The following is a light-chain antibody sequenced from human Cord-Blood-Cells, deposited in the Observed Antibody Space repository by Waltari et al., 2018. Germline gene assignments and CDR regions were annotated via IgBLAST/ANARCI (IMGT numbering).Light chain of an antibody. J-gene: IGKJ5*01. CDR2: DAS. V-gene: IGKV3-11*01. CDR3: QQRSNWPPG. Sequence: EIVLTQSLATLSLSPGERATLSCRASQRVSSYLAWYQQKPGQAPRLLIYDASNRATGIPARFSGSGSGTDFTLTISSLEPEDFAVYYCQQRSNWPPGFGQGTRLEIK. CDR1: QRVSSY.